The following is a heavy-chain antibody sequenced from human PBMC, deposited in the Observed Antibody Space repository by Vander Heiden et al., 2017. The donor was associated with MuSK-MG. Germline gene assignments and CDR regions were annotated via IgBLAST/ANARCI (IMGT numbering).Heavy chain of an antibody. J-gene: IGHJ4*02. CDR1: GGSISSSSYY. CDR2: IYYSGST. D-gene: IGHD3-9*01. V-gene: IGHV4-39*01. Sequence: QLQLQESRSGLVQPSETLYLTCTVSGGSISSSSYYWGWNRQPPGKGLEWIGSIYYSGSTYYNPSLKSRVTISVDTSKNQFSLKLSSVTAADTAVYYCARVDKDGVRYFDWLLYPYYFDYWGQGTLVTVSS. CDR3: ARVDKDGVRYFDWLLYPYYFDY.